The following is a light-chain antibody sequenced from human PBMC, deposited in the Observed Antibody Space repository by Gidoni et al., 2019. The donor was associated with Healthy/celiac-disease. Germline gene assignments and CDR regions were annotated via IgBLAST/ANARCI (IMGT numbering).Light chain of an antibody. J-gene: IGLJ3*02. CDR3: QTWGTGPWV. CDR1: SRHSSSA. CDR2: LNSDGTH. V-gene: IGLV4-69*01. Sequence: QLVLTQSPSASPSLGASVKLPCTLSSRHSSSASAWHQQQTEKGPRYFMKLNSDGTHRKGDGVPERFSGASSGAARYLTISRLQSEDEADYHCQTWGTGPWVFGGGTKLTVL.